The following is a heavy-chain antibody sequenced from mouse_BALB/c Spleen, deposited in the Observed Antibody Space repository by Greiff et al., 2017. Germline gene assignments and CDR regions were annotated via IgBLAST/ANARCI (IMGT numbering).Heavy chain of an antibody. V-gene: IGHV2-2*02. J-gene: IGHJ4*01. CDR1: GFSLTSYG. CDR3: ARNGGLRRGDYAMDY. D-gene: IGHD2-2*01. CDR2: IWSGGST. Sequence: VQLQQSGPGLVQPSQSLSITCTVSGFSLTSYGVHWVRQSPGKGLEWLGVIWSGGSTDYNAAFISRLSISKDNSKSQVFFKMNSLQANETAIYYCARNGGLRRGDYAMDYWGQGTSVTVSS.